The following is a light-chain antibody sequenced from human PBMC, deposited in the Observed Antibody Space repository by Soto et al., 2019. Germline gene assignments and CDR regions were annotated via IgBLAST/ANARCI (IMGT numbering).Light chain of an antibody. CDR3: QQYGYSLFT. CDR1: QSVSSSY. V-gene: IGKV3-20*01. Sequence: EIVLTQSPGTLSLSPGERATLSCRASQSVSSSYLTWYQQKPGQAPRLIIYGACGRVTGIPGRFSGSVSGTDFTLTISRQEPEDFAVYYCQQYGYSLFTFGPGTKVDI. CDR2: GAC. J-gene: IGKJ3*01.